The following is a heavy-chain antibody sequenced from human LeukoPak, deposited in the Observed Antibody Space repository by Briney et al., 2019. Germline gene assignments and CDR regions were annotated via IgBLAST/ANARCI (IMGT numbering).Heavy chain of an antibody. CDR1: GFTVSSNY. D-gene: IGHD2-15*01. CDR3: ARVVDGSHSDP. CDR2: IYSGGST. V-gene: IGHV3-53*01. Sequence: GGSLRLSCAASGFTVSSNYMSWVRQAPGKGLEWVSVIYSGGSTYYADSVKGRFTIFRDNAKNSLYLQMNSLRVEDTAVYFCARVVDGSHSDPWGQGTLVTVSS. J-gene: IGHJ5*02.